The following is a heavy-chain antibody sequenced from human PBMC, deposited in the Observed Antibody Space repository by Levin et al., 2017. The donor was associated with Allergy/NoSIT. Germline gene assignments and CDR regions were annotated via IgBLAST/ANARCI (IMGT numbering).Heavy chain of an antibody. CDR1: GGSVSSGTYY. CDR2: INYRGVT. D-gene: IGHD5/OR15-5a*01. CDR3: ARNRIIVSGGNDYYYGMDV. V-gene: IGHV4-61*01. J-gene: IGHJ6*02. Sequence: ETLSLTCSVSGGSVSSGTYYWSWIRRPPGKGLEWIGYINYRGVTKYNPSLKSRVTISVDTSKNEFSLKVTSVTPADTAVYYCARNRIIVSGGNDYYYGMDVWGQGTTVTVSS.